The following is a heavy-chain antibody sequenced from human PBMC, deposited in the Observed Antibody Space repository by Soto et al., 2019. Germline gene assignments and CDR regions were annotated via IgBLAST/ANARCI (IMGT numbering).Heavy chain of an antibody. D-gene: IGHD7-27*01. CDR3: ARANWYSES. J-gene: IGHJ4*02. CDR2: IYYTGST. CDR1: GGSINNHY. V-gene: IGHV4-59*11. Sequence: QVHLQESGPGLVKPSETLSLTCTVSGGSINNHYWSWIRQPPGKGLEWIGYIYYTGSTNYNPSLKSRVTMSVDTSKNQCSLNLTSLTAADTAIYYCARANWYSESWGQGTLVTVSS.